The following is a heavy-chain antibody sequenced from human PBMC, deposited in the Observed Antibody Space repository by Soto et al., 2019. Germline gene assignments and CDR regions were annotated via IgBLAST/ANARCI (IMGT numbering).Heavy chain of an antibody. CDR3: ARDTKGGRFLEWFIGDYYYGMDV. CDR2: INPSGGST. V-gene: IGHV1-46*01. Sequence: GASVKVSCKGAGYTFSNYYMHWVRQAPGQGLEWMGIINPSGGSTSYAQKFQGRVTMTRDTSTSTVYMELSSLRSEDTAVYYCARDTKGGRFLEWFIGDYYYGMDVWGQGTTVTVSS. D-gene: IGHD3-3*01. J-gene: IGHJ6*02. CDR1: GYTFSNYY.